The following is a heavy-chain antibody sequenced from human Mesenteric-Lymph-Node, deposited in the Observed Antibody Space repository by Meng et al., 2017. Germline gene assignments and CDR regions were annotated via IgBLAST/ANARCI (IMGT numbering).Heavy chain of an antibody. Sequence: QVQRPESGPGLVKPSGNLSLTCAVSGGSISSSNWWSWVRQPPGKGLEWIGEIYHSGSTNYNPSLKSRVTISVDKSKNQFSLKLSSVTAADTAVYYCASGRKYCSSTSCYGQFDYWGQGTLVTVSS. CDR1: GGSISSSNW. D-gene: IGHD2-2*01. CDR2: IYHSGST. V-gene: IGHV4-4*02. CDR3: ASGRKYCSSTSCYGQFDY. J-gene: IGHJ4*02.